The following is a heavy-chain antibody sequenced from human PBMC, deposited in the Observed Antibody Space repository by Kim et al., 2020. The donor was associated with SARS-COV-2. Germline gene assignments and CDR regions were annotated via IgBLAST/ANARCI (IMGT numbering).Heavy chain of an antibody. CDR2: ST. J-gene: IGHJ4*02. D-gene: IGHD6-13*01. Sequence: STNYNPSLKSRVTISVDTSKNQFSLKLSSVTAADTAVYYCAREVYSSSWHWGQGTLVTVSS. CDR3: AREVYSSSWH. V-gene: IGHV4-34*01.